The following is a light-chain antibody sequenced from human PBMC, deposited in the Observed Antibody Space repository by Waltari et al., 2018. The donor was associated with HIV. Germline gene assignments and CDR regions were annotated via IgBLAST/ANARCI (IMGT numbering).Light chain of an antibody. CDR3: HQSKASPWT. CDR1: QNIGSQ. J-gene: IGKJ1*01. Sequence: VLTQSPDFQSVSPQDKLTISCRDSQNIGSQLHWYQQKSDQSPRLLFKYASQSFSGVPSRFRGSGSGTDFTLTIDRLEVEDVATYYCHQSKASPWTFGQGTKVEL. CDR2: YAS. V-gene: IGKV6-21*01.